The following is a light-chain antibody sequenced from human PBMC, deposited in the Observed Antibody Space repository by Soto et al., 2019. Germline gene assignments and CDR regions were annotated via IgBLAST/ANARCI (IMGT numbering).Light chain of an antibody. CDR3: QAYDYSLTASV. CDR1: SSNLGAGYD. Sequence: QSVLTQPPSASGTPGQRVTFSCTGNSSNLGAGYDVHWYQQLPGAAPKLVIFGNRNRPSGVPERFSGSKSGTSASLAITGLQAEDEADYYSQAYDYSLTASVFGGGTKVTVL. J-gene: IGLJ3*02. V-gene: IGLV1-40*01. CDR2: GNR.